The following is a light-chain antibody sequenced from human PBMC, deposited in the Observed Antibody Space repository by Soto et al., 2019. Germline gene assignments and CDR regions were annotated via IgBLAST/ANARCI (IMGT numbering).Light chain of an antibody. CDR3: QQYGSSP. CDR2: GAS. Sequence: EIVLTQSPGTLSLSPGERATLSCRASQNFTSTYLAWYQRKPGQAPRLLIYGASSRATGIPDRFSGSASGRDFTLTISRLEPEDFAVYYCQQYGSSPFGGGTKVEIK. J-gene: IGKJ4*01. V-gene: IGKV3-20*01. CDR1: QNFTSTY.